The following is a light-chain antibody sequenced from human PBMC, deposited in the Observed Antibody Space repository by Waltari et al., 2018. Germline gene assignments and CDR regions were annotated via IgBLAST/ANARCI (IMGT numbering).Light chain of an antibody. CDR3: MQYTHWPPWT. J-gene: IGKJ1*01. V-gene: IGKV2-30*02. CDR1: QSLVHSDGNTY. Sequence: DVVLTQSPLSLPVTVGQPASISCRSSQSLVHSDGNTYLNWFQQRPDQSPSRLIYKVSNRDSGVPDRFSGSGSGTDFTLKISRVEAEDVAVYYCMQYTHWPPWTFGQGTKVEIK. CDR2: KVS.